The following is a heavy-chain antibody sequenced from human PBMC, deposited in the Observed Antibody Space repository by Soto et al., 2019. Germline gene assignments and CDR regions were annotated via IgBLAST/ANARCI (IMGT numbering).Heavy chain of an antibody. CDR3: ARDRYCGGDCYSGYFQH. J-gene: IGHJ1*01. Sequence: GGSLRLSCAASGFTFSSYIMNWVRQAPGKGLEWVSYISSSSSTIYYADSVKGRFTISRDNAKNSLYLQMNSLRDEDTAVYYCARDRYCGGDCYSGYFQHWGQGTLVTVSS. CDR1: GFTFSSYI. D-gene: IGHD2-21*02. CDR2: ISSSSSTI. V-gene: IGHV3-48*02.